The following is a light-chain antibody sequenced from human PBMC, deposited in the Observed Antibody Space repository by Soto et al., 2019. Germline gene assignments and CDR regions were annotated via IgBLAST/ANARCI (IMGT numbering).Light chain of an antibody. CDR1: QSVSSD. V-gene: IGKV3-15*01. CDR2: GAS. J-gene: IGKJ2*01. Sequence: EIVMTQSPATLSVSPGERATLSCRASQSVSSDLAWYQHKPGQAPRLLISGASTRATGIPARFSGSGSGTDFTLTISSQQSEDSADYFCQQYKNWPPFTYGQGTKLEIK. CDR3: QQYKNWPPFT.